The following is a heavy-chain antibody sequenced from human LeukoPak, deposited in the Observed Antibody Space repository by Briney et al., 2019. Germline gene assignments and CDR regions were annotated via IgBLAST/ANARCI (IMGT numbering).Heavy chain of an antibody. CDR2: ISYDGSNK. CDR3: AREYCSSTSCYGLDY. J-gene: IGHJ4*02. CDR1: GFTFSSYA. D-gene: IGHD2-2*01. Sequence: SGGSLSLSCAASGFTFSSYAMHWVRQAPGKGLEWVAVISYDGSNKYYADSVKGRFTISRDNSKNTLYLQMNSLRAEDTAVYYCAREYCSSTSCYGLDYWGQGTLVTVSS. V-gene: IGHV3-30-3*01.